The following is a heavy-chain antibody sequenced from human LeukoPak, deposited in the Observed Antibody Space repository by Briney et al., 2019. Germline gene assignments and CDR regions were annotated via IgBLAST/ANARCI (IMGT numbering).Heavy chain of an antibody. J-gene: IGHJ4*02. D-gene: IGHD1-26*01. V-gene: IGHV3-23*01. CDR1: GFTFSNHG. CDR3: ARKRGGSYYVSGYFDY. Sequence: GGTLRLSCAASGFTFSNHGMSWVRQAPGKGLEWVSFMSFSGGTTYYADSVKGRFTISRDNAKNSLYLQMNSLRAEDTAVYYCARKRGGSYYVSGYFDYWGQGTLVTVSS. CDR2: MSFSGGTT.